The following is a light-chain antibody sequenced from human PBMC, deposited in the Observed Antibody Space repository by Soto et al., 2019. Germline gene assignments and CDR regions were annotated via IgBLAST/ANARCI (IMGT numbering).Light chain of an antibody. J-gene: IGKJ1*01. CDR1: QSISTY. Sequence: IQMTQSPSSLSASVGDRVTITCRASQSISTYLNCCQQKPGKAPKLLIYAASSLQSGVPSRFSGSGSGTDFTLTISSLQPEDFATYYCLQDYNYPWTFGQGTKVDIK. CDR3: LQDYNYPWT. CDR2: AAS. V-gene: IGKV1-6*01.